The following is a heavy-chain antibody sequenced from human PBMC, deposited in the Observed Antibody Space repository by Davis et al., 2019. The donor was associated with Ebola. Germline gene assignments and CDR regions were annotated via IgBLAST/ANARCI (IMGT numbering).Heavy chain of an antibody. CDR2: IYSGGST. V-gene: IGHV3-66*01. J-gene: IGHJ4*02. CDR1: GFTFTTST. D-gene: IGHD5-12*01. Sequence: GGSLRLSCVASGFTFTTSTMHWVRQAPGKGLEWVSVIYSGGSTYYADSVKGRFTISRDNSKNTLYLQMNSLRAEDTGIYYCTRVTGYDKPIDYWGQGTLVTVSS. CDR3: TRVTGYDKPIDY.